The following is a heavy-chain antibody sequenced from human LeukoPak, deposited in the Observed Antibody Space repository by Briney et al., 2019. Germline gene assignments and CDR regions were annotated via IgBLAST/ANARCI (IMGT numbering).Heavy chain of an antibody. V-gene: IGHV3-23*01. CDR1: GFIFSSSA. J-gene: IGHJ4*02. Sequence: GGSLRLSCAASGFIFSSSAMSWVRQAPGKGLEGVSAVSLSGGLTYVRDSVKGRFTISRDNSKHMLYLQMNSLRAEDTAVYYCAKQVGYCSDGNCYFDYWGQGALVTVSS. D-gene: IGHD2-15*01. CDR2: VSLSGGLT. CDR3: AKQVGYCSDGNCYFDY.